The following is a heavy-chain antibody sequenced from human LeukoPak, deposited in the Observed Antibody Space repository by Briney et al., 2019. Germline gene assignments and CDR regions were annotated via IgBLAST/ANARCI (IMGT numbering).Heavy chain of an antibody. CDR2: IYYSGTT. CDR3: ARLVVSSWYHEVLLGRDY. V-gene: IGHV4-39*01. CDR1: GGSIGSRTYY. J-gene: IGHJ4*02. Sequence: SETLSLTCTVSGGSIGSRTYYWGWIRQPPGKGLEWIGTIYYSGTTYYNPSLKSRVTISLDTSKNQFFLDLTSVTAADTAVYYCARLVVSSWYHEVLLGRDYWGQGTLVTVSS. D-gene: IGHD6-13*01.